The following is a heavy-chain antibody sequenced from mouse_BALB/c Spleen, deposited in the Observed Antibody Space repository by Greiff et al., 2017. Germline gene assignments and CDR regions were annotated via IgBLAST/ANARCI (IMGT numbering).Heavy chain of an antibody. CDR2: INPYNDGT. Sequence: EVQLQQSGAELVKPGASVKLSCTASGFNIKDTYMHWVKQRPEQGLEWIGYINPYNDGTKYNEKFKGKATLTSDKSSSTAYMELSSLTSEDSAVYYCARGDTTVRDAMDYWGQGTSVTVSS. D-gene: IGHD1-1*01. V-gene: IGHV1-14*01. J-gene: IGHJ4*01. CDR1: GFNIKDTY. CDR3: ARGDTTVRDAMDY.